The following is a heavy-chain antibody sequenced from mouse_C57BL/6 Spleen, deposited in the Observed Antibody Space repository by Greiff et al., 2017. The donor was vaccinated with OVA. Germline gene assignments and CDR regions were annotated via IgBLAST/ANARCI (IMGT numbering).Heavy chain of an antibody. D-gene: IGHD1-1*01. J-gene: IGHJ3*01. CDR2: IDPSDSYT. CDR1: GYTFTSYW. CDR3: ARGEDYYGTPIAY. V-gene: IGHV1-59*01. Sequence: QVQLQQPGAELVRPGTSVKLSCKVSGYTFTSYWMHWVKQRPGQGLEWIGVIDPSDSYTNYNQKFKGKATLTVDTSSSTAYMQLSSLTSEDSAVYYCARGEDYYGTPIAYWGQGTLVTVSA.